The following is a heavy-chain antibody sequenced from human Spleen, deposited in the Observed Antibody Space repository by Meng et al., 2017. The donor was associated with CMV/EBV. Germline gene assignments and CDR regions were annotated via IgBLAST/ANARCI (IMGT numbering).Heavy chain of an antibody. CDR2: INPNSGGT. CDR1: GYTFTGYY. J-gene: IGHJ6*02. CDR3: ARGLGCSSANCNFYYGLGV. D-gene: IGHD2-2*01. V-gene: IGHV1-2*02. Sequence: ASVKVSCKASGYTFTGYYMHWVRQAPGQGLEWMGWINPNSGGTSSGQKFQGRLTMTRDTSINTAYMELSRLRSDDTAVYYCARGLGCSSANCNFYYGLGVWGQGTTVTVSS.